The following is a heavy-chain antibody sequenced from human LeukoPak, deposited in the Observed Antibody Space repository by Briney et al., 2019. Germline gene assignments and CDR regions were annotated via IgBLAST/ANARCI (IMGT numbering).Heavy chain of an antibody. J-gene: IGHJ4*02. V-gene: IGHV1-2*04. CDR2: INPNSGGT. D-gene: IGHD6-13*01. CDR3: AREGDSSSWID. CDR1: GYTFTGYY. Sequence: GGPVKVSCKASGYTFTGYYMHWVRQAPGQGLEWMGWINPNSGGTNYAQKFQGWVTMTRDTSISTAHMELSRLRSDDTAVYYCAREGDSSSWIDWGQGTLVTVSS.